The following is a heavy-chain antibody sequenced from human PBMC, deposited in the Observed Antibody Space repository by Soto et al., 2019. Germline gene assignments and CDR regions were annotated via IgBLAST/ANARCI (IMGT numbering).Heavy chain of an antibody. J-gene: IGHJ5*02. CDR2: IYYSGST. Sequence: KTSETLSLTCTVSGGSISSSSYYWGWIRQPPGKGLEWIGSIYYSGSTYYNPSLKSRVTISVDTSKNQFSLKLSSVTAADTAVYYCARHVGLPDFWSGRPHHNWFDPWGQGTLVTVSS. V-gene: IGHV4-39*01. D-gene: IGHD3-3*01. CDR1: GGSISSSSYY. CDR3: ARHVGLPDFWSGRPHHNWFDP.